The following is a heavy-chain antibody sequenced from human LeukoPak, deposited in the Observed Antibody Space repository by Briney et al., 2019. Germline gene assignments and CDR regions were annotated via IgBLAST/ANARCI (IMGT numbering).Heavy chain of an antibody. V-gene: IGHV1-46*01. CDR2: INPSGGST. CDR3: ARGMRLGDSSGYSSYYYYYGMDV. Sequence: ASVKVSCKASGYTFPSYYMHWVRQAPGQGLEWMGIINPSGGSTSYAQKFQGRVTMTRDTSTSTVYMELSSLRSEDTAVYYCARGMRLGDSSGYSSYYYYYGMDVWGQGTTVTVSS. J-gene: IGHJ6*02. D-gene: IGHD3-22*01. CDR1: GYTFPSYY.